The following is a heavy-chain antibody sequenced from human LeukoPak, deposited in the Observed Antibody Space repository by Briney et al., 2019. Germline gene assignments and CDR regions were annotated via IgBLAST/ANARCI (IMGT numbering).Heavy chain of an antibody. D-gene: IGHD3-3*01. CDR3: ARGLRFLVV. V-gene: IGHV4-34*01. CDR2: INHSGST. CDR1: GGSFSGYY. Sequence: SETLSLTCAVYGGSFSGYYWSWIRQPPGKGLEWIGEINHSGSTNYNPSLKSRVTISVDTSKNQFSLKLSFATAADTAVYYCARGLRFLVVWGQGTTVTVSS. J-gene: IGHJ6*02.